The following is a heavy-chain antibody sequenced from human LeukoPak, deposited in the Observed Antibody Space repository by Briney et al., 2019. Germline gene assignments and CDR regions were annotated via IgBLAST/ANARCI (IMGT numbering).Heavy chain of an antibody. J-gene: IGHJ4*02. V-gene: IGHV4-59*01. CDR1: GGSLSSYY. CDR2: IYSSGST. CDR3: ARAGVELRRALFDY. Sequence: SETLSLTCTVSGGSLSSYYWSWIRQPPGKGLEWIGYIYSSGSTNYNPSLKSRVTISVATSKNQFSLKLSSVTAADTAVYYCARAGVELRRALFDYWGQGTLVTVSS. D-gene: IGHD3-3*01.